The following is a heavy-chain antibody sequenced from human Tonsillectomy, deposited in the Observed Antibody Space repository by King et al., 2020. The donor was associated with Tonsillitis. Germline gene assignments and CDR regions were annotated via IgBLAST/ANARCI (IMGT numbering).Heavy chain of an antibody. CDR3: ARVLYGSGSPGDGMDV. Sequence: VQLQESGPGLVKPSETLSLTCTVSGGSISRYYWSWIRQPPGEGLEWIGYIHYSGSTNYNPSLKSRVTISVDTSKNQFSLKLSSVTAADTAIYYCARVLYGSGSPGDGMDVWGQGTTVTVSS. J-gene: IGHJ6*02. CDR2: IHYSGST. V-gene: IGHV4-59*01. D-gene: IGHD3-10*01. CDR1: GGSISRYY.